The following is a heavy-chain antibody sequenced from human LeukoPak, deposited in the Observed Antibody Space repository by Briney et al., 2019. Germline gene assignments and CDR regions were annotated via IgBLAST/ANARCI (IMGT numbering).Heavy chain of an antibody. V-gene: IGHV1-2*02. J-gene: IGHJ5*02. CDR3: ARDKRSTAGNWFDP. CDR2: INPNSGGT. D-gene: IGHD1-14*01. CDR1: GYTFTGYY. Sequence: ASVKVSCKASGYTFTGYYMHWVRQAPGQGLEWMGWINPNSGGTNYAQKFQGRVTVTRDTSISTAYMELSTLRSGDAAVYYCARDKRSTAGNWFDPWGQGTLVTVSS.